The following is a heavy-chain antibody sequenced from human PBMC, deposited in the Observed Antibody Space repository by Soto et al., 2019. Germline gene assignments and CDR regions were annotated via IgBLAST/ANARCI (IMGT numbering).Heavy chain of an antibody. J-gene: IGHJ4*02. CDR1: GDSISSSTYY. V-gene: IGHV4-39*01. CDR3: ARHDYGDGFSY. CDR2: IFSTGTT. D-gene: IGHD4-17*01. Sequence: PSETLSLTCTVSGDSISSSTYYWGWIRRPPGKGLEWIATIFSTGTTHYNPSLRGRVTISVDTSKNQFSLTVRSVTAADTAAYYCARHDYGDGFSYWGQGSQVTLSS.